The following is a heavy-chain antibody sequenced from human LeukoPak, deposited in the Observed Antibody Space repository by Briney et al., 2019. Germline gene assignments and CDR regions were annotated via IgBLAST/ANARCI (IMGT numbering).Heavy chain of an antibody. CDR1: GYSISSGYY. J-gene: IGHJ4*02. CDR3: ARERESSGYYDY. D-gene: IGHD3-22*01. V-gene: IGHV4-38-2*02. Sequence: PSETLSLTCTVSGYSISSGYYWGWIRQPPGKGLEWIGSIYHSGSTYYNPPLKSRVTISVDTSKNQFSLKLSSVTAADTALYYCARERESSGYYDYWGQGTLVTVSS. CDR2: IYHSGST.